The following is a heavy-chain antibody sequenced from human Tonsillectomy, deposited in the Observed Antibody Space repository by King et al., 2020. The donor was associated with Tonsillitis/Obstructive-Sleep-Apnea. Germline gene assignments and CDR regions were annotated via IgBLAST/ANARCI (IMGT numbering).Heavy chain of an antibody. CDR1: GDSISSYY. D-gene: IGHD3-3*01. J-gene: IGHJ6*02. Sequence: QLQESGPGLVKPSETLSLTCTVSGDSISSYYWSWIRQPPGKGLEWIGSIYYSGGTNYNPSLKSRVTISIDTSKKQFSLKVTSVIAADTAVYYCAREDFGVDVGGMDVWGQGTTVTVSS. V-gene: IGHV4-59*01. CDR3: AREDFGVDVGGMDV. CDR2: IYYSGGT.